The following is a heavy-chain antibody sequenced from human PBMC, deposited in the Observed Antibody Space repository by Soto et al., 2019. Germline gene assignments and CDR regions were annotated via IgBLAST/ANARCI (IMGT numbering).Heavy chain of an antibody. V-gene: IGHV3-48*01. CDR3: ARDAGYCSGGSCYPRDPYYYYYMDV. CDR1: GFTFSSYS. D-gene: IGHD2-15*01. Sequence: GGSLRLSCAASGFTFSSYSMNWVRQAPGKGLEWVSYISSSSSTIYYADSVKGRFTISRDNAKNSLYLQMNSLRAEDTAVYYCARDAGYCSGGSCYPRDPYYYYYMDVWGKGTTVTVSS. J-gene: IGHJ6*03. CDR2: ISSSSSTI.